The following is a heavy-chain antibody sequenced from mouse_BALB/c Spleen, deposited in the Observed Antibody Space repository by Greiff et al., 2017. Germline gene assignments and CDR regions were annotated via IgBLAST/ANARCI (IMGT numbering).Heavy chain of an antibody. CDR1: GYSITSDYA. V-gene: IGHV3-2*02. CDR2: ISYSGST. D-gene: IGHD1-2*01. CDR3: ARRTYYGYHAY. J-gene: IGHJ3*01. Sequence: EVQLQESGPGLVKPSQSLSLTCTVTGYSITSDYAWNWIRQFPGNKLEWMGYISYSGSTSYNPSLKSRISITRDTSKNQFFLQLNSVTTEDTATYYCARRTYYGYHAYWGQGTLVTVSA.